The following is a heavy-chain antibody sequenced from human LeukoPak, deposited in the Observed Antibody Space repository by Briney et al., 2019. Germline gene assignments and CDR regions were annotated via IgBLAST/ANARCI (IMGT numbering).Heavy chain of an antibody. CDR2: ISRSDST. Sequence: SETLSLTCAVSGASISSSYWWSWVRQPPGKGLEWVGQISRSDSTNYNPSLRSRVTISIDKSKNQFSLKLSSVTAADTAVYYCAREEDSSGVYFDYWGQGTLVTVSS. CDR1: GASISSSYW. V-gene: IGHV4-4*02. D-gene: IGHD3-22*01. J-gene: IGHJ4*02. CDR3: AREEDSSGVYFDY.